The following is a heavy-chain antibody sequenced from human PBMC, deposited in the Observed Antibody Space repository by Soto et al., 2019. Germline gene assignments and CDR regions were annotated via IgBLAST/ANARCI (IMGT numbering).Heavy chain of an antibody. V-gene: IGHV3-11*05. Sequence: QVQLVESGGGLVKPGGSLRLSCAASGFTFSDYYMSWIRQAPGKGLEWVSYISSSSSYTNYADSVKGRFTISRDNAKNALYLQMKSLRAEDTAVYYCARAGIAVAGTSWFDPWGQGTLVTVSS. J-gene: IGHJ5*02. CDR1: GFTFSDYY. D-gene: IGHD6-19*01. CDR3: ARAGIAVAGTSWFDP. CDR2: ISSSSSYT.